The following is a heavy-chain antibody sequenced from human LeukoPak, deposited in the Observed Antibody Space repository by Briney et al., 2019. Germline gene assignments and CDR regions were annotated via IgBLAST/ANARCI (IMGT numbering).Heavy chain of an antibody. D-gene: IGHD1-26*01. CDR3: ARDPTYYYFDY. CDR1: GFTVSSNY. CDR2: IYSGGGT. J-gene: IGHJ4*02. Sequence: GGSLRLSCAASGFTVSSNYMSWVRQAPGKGLQWVLVIYSGGGTYYADSVKGRFTISRDNSKNTLYLQMNSVRPEDTAMYYCARDPTYYYFDYWGQGTLVTVSS. V-gene: IGHV3-66*02.